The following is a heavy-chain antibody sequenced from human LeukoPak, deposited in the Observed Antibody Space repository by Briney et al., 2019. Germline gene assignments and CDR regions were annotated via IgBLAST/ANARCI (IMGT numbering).Heavy chain of an antibody. D-gene: IGHD2-2*01. Sequence: GGSLRLSCAASGFTFSSYSMNWVRQTPGKGLEWVSSISSSSTYIYYADSLKGRFTISRDNAKNSLHLQMNSLRAEDTAVYYCARDSPRYCSSTSCHGDAFDIWGQGTMVTVSS. CDR1: GFTFSSYS. J-gene: IGHJ3*02. CDR3: ARDSPRYCSSTSCHGDAFDI. V-gene: IGHV3-21*01. CDR2: ISSSSTYI.